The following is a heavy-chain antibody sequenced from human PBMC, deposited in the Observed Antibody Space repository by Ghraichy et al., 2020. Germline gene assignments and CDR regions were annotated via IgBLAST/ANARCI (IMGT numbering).Heavy chain of an antibody. CDR1: GGSISSSSYY. V-gene: IGHV4-39*01. Sequence: SETLSLTCTVSGGSISSSSYYWGWIRQPPGKGLEWIGSIYYSGSTYYNPSLKSRVTISVDTSKNQFSLKLSSVTAADTAVYYCASLVRAGVATANYYFDYWGQGTLVTVSS. CDR2: IYYSGST. CDR3: ASLVRAGVATANYYFDY. J-gene: IGHJ4*02. D-gene: IGHD5-12*01.